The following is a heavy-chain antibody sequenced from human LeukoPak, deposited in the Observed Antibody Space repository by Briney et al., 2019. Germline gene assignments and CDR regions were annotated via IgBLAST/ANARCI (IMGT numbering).Heavy chain of an antibody. D-gene: IGHD4-11*01. CDR2: ISGCGGST. J-gene: IGHJ5*02. Sequence: SGGSLRLSCAASGFTFSSYAMSWVRQAPGKGLEWVSAISGCGGSTYYADSVKGRFTISRDNSKNTLYLQMNSLRAEDTAVYYCAKSLGYHSNYECGFDPWGQGTLVTVSS. V-gene: IGHV3-23*01. CDR3: AKSLGYHSNYECGFDP. CDR1: GFTFSSYA.